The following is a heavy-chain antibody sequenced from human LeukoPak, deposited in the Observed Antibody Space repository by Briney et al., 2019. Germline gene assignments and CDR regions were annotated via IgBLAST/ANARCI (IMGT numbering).Heavy chain of an antibody. Sequence: GRSLRLSCAASRLKFDDYAMRWVRQLPGKGLEWVSGISWNSVAIAYADSVKGRFTISRDNAKKSLNLQMNGLRTEDTALYYCAKDMGGSGSSAFDFWGQGTLVTVSS. J-gene: IGHJ4*02. CDR2: ISWNSVAI. CDR1: RLKFDDYA. CDR3: AKDMGGSGSSAFDF. V-gene: IGHV3-9*01. D-gene: IGHD3-10*01.